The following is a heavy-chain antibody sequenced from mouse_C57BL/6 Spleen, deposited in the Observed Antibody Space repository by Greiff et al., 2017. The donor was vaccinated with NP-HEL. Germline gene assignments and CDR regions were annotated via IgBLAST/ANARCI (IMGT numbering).Heavy chain of an antibody. CDR1: GYTFTSYW. CDR3: ARYYDYDKWFAY. Sequence: QVQLKQPGAELVMPGASVKLSCKASGYTFTSYWMHWVKQRPGQGLEWIGEIDPSDSYTNYNQKFKGKSTLTVDKSSSTAYMQLSSLTAEDSAVYYCARYYDYDKWFAYWGQGTLVTVSA. V-gene: IGHV1-69*01. J-gene: IGHJ3*01. D-gene: IGHD2-4*01. CDR2: IDPSDSYT.